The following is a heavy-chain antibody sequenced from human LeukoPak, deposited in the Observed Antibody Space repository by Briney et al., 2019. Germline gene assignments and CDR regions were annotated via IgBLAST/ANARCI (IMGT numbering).Heavy chain of an antibody. J-gene: IGHJ5*02. CDR2: ISGSGSRT. CDR1: GFTFSSFA. Sequence: PGGSLRLSCAASGFTFSSFAMSWVRQAPGKGLEWVSAISGSGSRTYYADSVKGRFTTSRDNAKNSLYLQMNSLRAEDTAVYYCAREGGTTVVTENWFDPWGQGTLVTVSS. V-gene: IGHV3-23*01. CDR3: AREGGTTVVTENWFDP. D-gene: IGHD4-23*01.